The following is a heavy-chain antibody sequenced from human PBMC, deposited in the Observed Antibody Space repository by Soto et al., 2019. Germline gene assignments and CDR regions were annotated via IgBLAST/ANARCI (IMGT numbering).Heavy chain of an antibody. CDR2: IYYSGST. Sequence: SETLSLTCTVSGGSISSYYWSWIRQPPGKGLEWIGYIYYSGSTNYNPSLKSRVTISVDTSKNQFSLKLSSVTAADTAVYYCAREHWDSSGYYRDAFDIWGQGTMGTVS. CDR3: AREHWDSSGYYRDAFDI. D-gene: IGHD3-22*01. V-gene: IGHV4-59*01. CDR1: GGSISSYY. J-gene: IGHJ3*02.